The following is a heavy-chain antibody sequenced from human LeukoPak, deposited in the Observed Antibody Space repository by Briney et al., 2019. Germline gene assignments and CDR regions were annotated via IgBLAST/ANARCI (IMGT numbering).Heavy chain of an antibody. CDR1: GFTFSSYA. Sequence: GGSLRLSCAASGFTFSSYAMSWVRQAPGKGLEWVSAISGSGGSTYYEDSVKGRFTISRDNSKNTLYLQMNSLRAEDTAVYYCAKVGGVIAAAGNFDYWGRGTLVTVSS. J-gene: IGHJ4*02. CDR2: ISGSGGST. D-gene: IGHD6-13*01. V-gene: IGHV3-23*01. CDR3: AKVGGVIAAAGNFDY.